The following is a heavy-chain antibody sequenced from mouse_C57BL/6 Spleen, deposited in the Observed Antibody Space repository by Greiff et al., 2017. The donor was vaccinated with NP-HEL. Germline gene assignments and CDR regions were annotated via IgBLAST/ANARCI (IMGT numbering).Heavy chain of an antibody. CDR1: GYTFTSYW. D-gene: IGHD1-1*01. J-gene: IGHJ2*01. Sequence: QVQLQQPGAELVMPGASVKLSCKASGYTFTSYWMHWVKQRPGQGLEWIGEIDPSDSYTNYNQKFKGKSTLTVDKSSSTAYMQLSSLTSEDSAVYYCAMSTTVVDYWGQGTTLTVSS. V-gene: IGHV1-69*01. CDR2: IDPSDSYT. CDR3: AMSTTVVDY.